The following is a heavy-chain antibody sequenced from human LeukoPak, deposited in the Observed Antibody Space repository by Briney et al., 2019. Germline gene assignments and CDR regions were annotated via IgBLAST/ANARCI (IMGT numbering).Heavy chain of an antibody. CDR1: GFTFSSYS. J-gene: IGHJ3*02. CDR2: ISSSSSTI. V-gene: IGHV3-48*01. Sequence: HPGGSLRLSCAASGFTFSSYSMNWVRQAPGKGLEWVSYISSSSSTIYYADSVKGRFTISRHNAKNSLYLKMNSLRAEDTAVYYCARGRTYYDFWSGPSTRDAFDIWGQGTMVTVSS. D-gene: IGHD3-3*01. CDR3: ARGRTYYDFWSGPSTRDAFDI.